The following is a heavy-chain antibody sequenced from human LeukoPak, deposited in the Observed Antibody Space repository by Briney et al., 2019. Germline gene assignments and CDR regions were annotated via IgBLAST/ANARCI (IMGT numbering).Heavy chain of an antibody. Sequence: GASVKVSCKASGYTFTGYYMHWVRQAPGQGLEWMGWINPNSGGTNYAQKFQGRVTMTRDTPISTAYMELSRLRSDDTAVYYCARVGDILTGYPYYFDYWGQGTLVTVSS. CDR3: ARVGDILTGYPYYFDY. CDR2: INPNSGGT. V-gene: IGHV1-2*02. CDR1: GYTFTGYY. D-gene: IGHD3-9*01. J-gene: IGHJ4*02.